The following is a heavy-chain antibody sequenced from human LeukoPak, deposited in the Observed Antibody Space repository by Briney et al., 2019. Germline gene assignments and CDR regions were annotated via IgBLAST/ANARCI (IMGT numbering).Heavy chain of an antibody. CDR1: GFTFSSYE. V-gene: IGHV3-48*03. D-gene: IGHD3-10*01. CDR3: ARAYGSGSYHY. Sequence: GGSLRLSCAASGFTFSSYEMNWVRRAPGKGLEWVSYISSSGSTIYYADSVKGRFTISRDNAKNSLYLQMNSLRAEDTAVYYCARAYGSGSYHYWGQGTLDNVSS. CDR2: ISSSGSTI. J-gene: IGHJ4*02.